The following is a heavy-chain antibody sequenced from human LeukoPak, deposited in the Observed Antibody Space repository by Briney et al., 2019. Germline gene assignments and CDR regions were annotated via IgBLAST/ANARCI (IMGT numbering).Heavy chain of an antibody. D-gene: IGHD4-17*01. CDR1: GFTFSSYA. Sequence: GGSLRLSCTASGFTFSSYAMSWVRQAPGKGLEWVSAISDSGGSTYYADSVKGRFTISRDNSKNTLYLQMNSLRAEDTAVYYCARGMQRYYFDYWGQGTLVTVSS. CDR2: ISDSGGST. J-gene: IGHJ4*02. V-gene: IGHV3-23*01. CDR3: ARGMQRYYFDY.